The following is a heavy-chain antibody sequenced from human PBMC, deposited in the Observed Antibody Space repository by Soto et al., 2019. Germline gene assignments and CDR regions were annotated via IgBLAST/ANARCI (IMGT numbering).Heavy chain of an antibody. CDR1: GGSMSSSHDY. Sequence: QLQLQESGPGLVKPSETLSLTCSVSGGSMSSSHDYWGWIRLPPGKGLEWIGSIYYGGSTYYNPSLKRRVTLSVDTSKNQFSLKLSSVTAADTAVYYCARHLGGYYYYGMDVWGQGTMVTVSS. D-gene: IGHD3-10*01. CDR3: ARHLGGYYYYGMDV. CDR2: IYYGGST. V-gene: IGHV4-39*01. J-gene: IGHJ6*02.